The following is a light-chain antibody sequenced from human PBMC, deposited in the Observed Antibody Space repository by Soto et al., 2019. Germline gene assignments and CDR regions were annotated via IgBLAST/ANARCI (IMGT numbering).Light chain of an antibody. Sequence: EIVVTQSPGTLSLSPGERATLSCRASQSVSSSYLAWYQQKPGQAPRLLIYGASSRATGIPDRFSGSGSGTDFSLTISRLEPEDFAVYYCQQYGSSLRTFGQGTKWISN. CDR1: QSVSSSY. CDR3: QQYGSSLRT. V-gene: IGKV3-20*01. J-gene: IGKJ1*01. CDR2: GAS.